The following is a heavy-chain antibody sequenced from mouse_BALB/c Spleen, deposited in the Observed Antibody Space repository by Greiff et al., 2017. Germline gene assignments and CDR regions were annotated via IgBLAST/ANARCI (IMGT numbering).Heavy chain of an antibody. D-gene: IGHD1-1*02. Sequence: VQVVESGAELVKPGASVKLSCKASGYTFTSYYMYWVKQRPGQGLEWIGEINPSNGGTNFNEKFKSKATLTVDKSSSTAYMQLSSLTSEDSAVYYCTRSDGVYAMDYWGQGTSVTVSS. CDR2: INPSNGGT. J-gene: IGHJ4*01. CDR3: TRSDGVYAMDY. CDR1: GYTFTSYY. V-gene: IGHV1S81*02.